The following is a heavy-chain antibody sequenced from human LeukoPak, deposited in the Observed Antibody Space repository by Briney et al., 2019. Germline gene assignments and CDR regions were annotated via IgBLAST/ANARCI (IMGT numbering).Heavy chain of an antibody. CDR1: GDSVSSNSAA. CDR3: AREVHSSSENYFDY. J-gene: IGHJ4*02. CDR2: TYYRSKWYN. V-gene: IGHV6-1*01. Sequence: SQTLSLTCAISGDSVSSNSAAWNWIRQSPSRGLERLGRTYYRSKWYNDYAVSVKSRITINHETYKNQFFLELNSVTPEDTAVYYCAREVHSSSENYFDYWGQGTLVTVSS. D-gene: IGHD6-13*01.